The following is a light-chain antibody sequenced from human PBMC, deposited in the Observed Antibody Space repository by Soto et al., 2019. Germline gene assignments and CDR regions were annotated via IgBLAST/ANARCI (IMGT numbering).Light chain of an antibody. Sequence: EIVLTQSPGTLSLSPGERATLYCRASQSVSSNYLAWYQQKPGQAPRLLIYGASNRATGIPDRFSGSGSGTDFTLTISRLEPEDFAVYYCEQYVSSPPITFGQGTRLEIK. J-gene: IGKJ5*01. CDR3: EQYVSSPPIT. CDR1: QSVSSNY. V-gene: IGKV3-20*01. CDR2: GAS.